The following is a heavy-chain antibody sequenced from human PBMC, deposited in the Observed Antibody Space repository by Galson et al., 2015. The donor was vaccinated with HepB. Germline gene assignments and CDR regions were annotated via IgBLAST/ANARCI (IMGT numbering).Heavy chain of an antibody. D-gene: IGHD3-3*01. CDR2: IIPIFGTA. Sequence: SVKVSCKASGGTFSSYAISWVRQAPGQGLEWMGGIIPIFGTANYAQKFQGRVTITADKSTSTAYMELSSLRSEDTAVYYCARETLRDFWSGYYDVSVSDYYYGMDVWGQGTTVTVSS. CDR1: GGTFSSYA. V-gene: IGHV1-69*06. CDR3: ARETLRDFWSGYYDVSVSDYYYGMDV. J-gene: IGHJ6*02.